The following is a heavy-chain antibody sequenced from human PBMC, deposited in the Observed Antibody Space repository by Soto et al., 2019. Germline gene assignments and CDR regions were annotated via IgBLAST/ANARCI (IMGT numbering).Heavy chain of an antibody. D-gene: IGHD3-10*01. CDR2: VSGSGGKT. Sequence: GESLKISCAASGFTFSSYAMSWVRQAPGKGLEWVSVVSGSGGKTCYADSVKGRFTISRDNSKNTLCLQMNSLRAEDTAVYYCAKDQSYGSENGPYVFDIWGQGTMVTVSS. V-gene: IGHV3-23*01. J-gene: IGHJ3*02. CDR3: AKDQSYGSENGPYVFDI. CDR1: GFTFSSYA.